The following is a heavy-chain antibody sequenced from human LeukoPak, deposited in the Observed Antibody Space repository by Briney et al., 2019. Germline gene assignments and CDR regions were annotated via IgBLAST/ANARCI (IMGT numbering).Heavy chain of an antibody. CDR3: TRGGYSYVSYYFDY. V-gene: IGHV3-49*03. Sequence: GGSLRLSCTASGFTFGDYAMGWFRQAPGKGLEWVGFIRSKAYGGTTEYAASVKGRFTISRDDSKSIAYLQMNSLKTEDTAVYYCTRGGYSYVSYYFDYWGQGTLVTVSS. CDR2: IRSKAYGGTT. D-gene: IGHD5-18*01. J-gene: IGHJ4*02. CDR1: GFTFGDYA.